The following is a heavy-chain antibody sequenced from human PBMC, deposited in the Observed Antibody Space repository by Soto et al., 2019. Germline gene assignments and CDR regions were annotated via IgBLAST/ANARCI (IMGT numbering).Heavy chain of an antibody. D-gene: IGHD1-26*01. CDR1: GFTFSDYD. V-gene: IGHV3-11*01. Sequence: QVQLVESGGGLVKPGGSLRLSGAASGFTFSDYDMSGIRRAPGKGLEWVSYIRSSGGTIYYADSVQARFTISRDNAKNSVVLQMNSLRAEDTAVYYCARLIDFLQTSANYDDAFDIWGQGTLVTVSS. CDR3: ARLIDFLQTSANYDDAFDI. J-gene: IGHJ3*02. CDR2: IRSSGGTI.